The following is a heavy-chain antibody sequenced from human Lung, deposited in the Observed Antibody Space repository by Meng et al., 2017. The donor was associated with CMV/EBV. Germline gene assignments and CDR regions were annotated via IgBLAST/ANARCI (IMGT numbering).Heavy chain of an antibody. J-gene: IGHJ2*01. CDR3: ARVPYASGNYFQGPPRYFDL. V-gene: IGHV4-59*02. CDR1: GASVRGPY. Sequence: SETLSLTCTVSGASVRGPYWAWIRQSPLKGLEWPGSTYFVGDTKYNPSLKSRVTISLDTSQDLVSLTLASVTSADTAIYYCARVPYASGNYFQGPPRYFDLWGRGTLVXVSS. D-gene: IGHD3-10*01. CDR2: TYFVGDT.